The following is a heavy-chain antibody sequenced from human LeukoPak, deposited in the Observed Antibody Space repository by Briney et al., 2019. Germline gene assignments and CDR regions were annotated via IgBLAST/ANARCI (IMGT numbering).Heavy chain of an antibody. CDR3: AKVSVCYGCYLDY. Sequence: GGSLRLSCAASGYTFSSHGLTWVRQARGKGLEGVSTINGAGDNTYYAETVKGRFTISRDNSKNTLYLQMHSLRAEDAAIYYCAKVSVCYGCYLDYWGQGTLVTVS. D-gene: IGHD3-16*01. V-gene: IGHV3-23*01. J-gene: IGHJ4*02. CDR1: GYTFSSHG. CDR2: INGAGDNT.